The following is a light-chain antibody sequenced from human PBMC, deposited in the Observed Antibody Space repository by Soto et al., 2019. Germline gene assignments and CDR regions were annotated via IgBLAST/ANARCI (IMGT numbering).Light chain of an antibody. V-gene: IGKV1-5*01. CDR3: QHYHSYPYT. CDR1: QSIGGW. CDR2: DAS. Sequence: DIQMTQSPSTLSASVGDRVTITCRASQSIGGWLAWYQQRPGKAPRLLIVDASSVESGVQSRFSGSRSGTKFTLAISSLQPEDFATYYCQHYHSYPYTFGQGTKLEIK. J-gene: IGKJ2*01.